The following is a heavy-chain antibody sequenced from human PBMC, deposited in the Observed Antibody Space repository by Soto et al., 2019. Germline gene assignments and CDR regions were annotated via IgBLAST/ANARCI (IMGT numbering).Heavy chain of an antibody. CDR2: IIPILGIA. CDR3: ARLYGSGSYESDY. D-gene: IGHD3-10*01. J-gene: IGHJ4*02. V-gene: IGHV1-69*02. Sequence: QVQLVQSGAEVKKPGSSVKVSCKASGGTFSSYTISWVRQAPGQGLEWMGRIIPILGIANYAQKFQGRVRITADKSTSTAYMELSSLRSEDTAVYYCARLYGSGSYESDYWGQGTLVTVSS. CDR1: GGTFSSYT.